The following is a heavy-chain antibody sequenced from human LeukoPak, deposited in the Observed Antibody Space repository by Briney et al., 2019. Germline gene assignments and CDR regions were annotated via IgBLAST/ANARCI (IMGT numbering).Heavy chain of an antibody. V-gene: IGHV3-23*01. CDR3: ASARPDGLPAASYWDYYYYYMDV. CDR1: GFTFSSYA. D-gene: IGHD2-2*01. Sequence: GGSLRLSCAASGFTFSSYAMSWVRQAPGKGLEWVSAISGSGGSTYYADSVKGRFTISRDNSKNTLYLQMNSLRSEDTAVYYCASARPDGLPAASYWDYYYYYMDVWGKGTTVTVSS. J-gene: IGHJ6*03. CDR2: ISGSGGST.